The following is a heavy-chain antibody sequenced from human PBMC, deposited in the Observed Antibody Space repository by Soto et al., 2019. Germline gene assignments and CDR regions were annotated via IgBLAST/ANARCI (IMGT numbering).Heavy chain of an antibody. Sequence: GGSVRLSCAASGFTFSSYGMHWVRQAPGKGLEWVAVISYDGSNKYYADSVKGRFTISRDNSKNTLYLQMNSLRAEDTAVYYCAKVDRRTTVTTPTFFDSWGQGTLVPVSS. D-gene: IGHD4-17*01. J-gene: IGHJ4*02. CDR1: GFTFSSYG. CDR3: AKVDRRTTVTTPTFFDS. CDR2: ISYDGSNK. V-gene: IGHV3-30*18.